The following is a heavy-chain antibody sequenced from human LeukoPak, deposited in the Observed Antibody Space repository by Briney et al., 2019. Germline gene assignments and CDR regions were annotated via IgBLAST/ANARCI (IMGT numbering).Heavy chain of an antibody. CDR3: ARQRYYFDSSGPYFDY. CDR2: ISRSAGGT. CDR1: GFTFTNYA. Sequence: GGSLRLSCAASGFTFTNYAMNWVRQAPGRGLEWVSSISRSAGGTYYADSVKGRFTISRDNSKNTLYLQMNSLRAEDTAVYYCARQRYYFDSSGPYFDYWGLGTLVTVSS. J-gene: IGHJ4*02. V-gene: IGHV3-23*01. D-gene: IGHD3-22*01.